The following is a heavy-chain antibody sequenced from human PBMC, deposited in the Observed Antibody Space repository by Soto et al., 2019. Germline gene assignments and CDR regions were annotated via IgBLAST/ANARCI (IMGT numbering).Heavy chain of an antibody. J-gene: IGHJ4*02. Sequence: QVQLVESGGGVVQPGKSLRLSCAAAGFAFSRDGMHWVRQAPGKGLEWVAVISFDGSDKYYADSVKGRFTISRDNSKNTVDLQMNSLRPEDTALYYCAKPKGADMPVDSWGQGTLVTVSS. CDR2: ISFDGSDK. D-gene: IGHD2-2*01. CDR3: AKPKGADMPVDS. V-gene: IGHV3-30*18. CDR1: GFAFSRDG.